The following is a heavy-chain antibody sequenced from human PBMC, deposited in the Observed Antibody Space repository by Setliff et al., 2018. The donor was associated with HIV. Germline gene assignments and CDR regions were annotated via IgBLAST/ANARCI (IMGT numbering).Heavy chain of an antibody. Sequence: TLSLTCSVSGGSISSYYWSWIRQPPGKGLEWIGYIYYSGTTYSNPSLKSRVTISVDTSKNQFSLRLTSVTAADTAVYYCARRQMVVAAVDAFDIWGQGTMVTVS. CDR1: GGSISSYY. CDR3: ARRQMVVAAVDAFDI. CDR2: IYYSGTT. J-gene: IGHJ3*02. V-gene: IGHV4-59*04. D-gene: IGHD2-15*01.